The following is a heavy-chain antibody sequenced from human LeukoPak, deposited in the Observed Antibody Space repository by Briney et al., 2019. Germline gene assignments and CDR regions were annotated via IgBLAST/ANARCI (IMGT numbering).Heavy chain of an antibody. V-gene: IGHV4-38-2*02. CDR2: IYHSGST. CDR1: GYSISSGYY. CDR3: AREGSSGEGWFDP. J-gene: IGHJ5*02. Sequence: PSETLSLTCAVSGYSISSGYYWGWIRQPPGKGLEWIGSIYHSGSTYYNPSLKSRVTISVDTSKNQFSLKLSSVTAADTAVYYCAREGSSGEGWFDPWSQGTLVTVSS. D-gene: IGHD6-19*01.